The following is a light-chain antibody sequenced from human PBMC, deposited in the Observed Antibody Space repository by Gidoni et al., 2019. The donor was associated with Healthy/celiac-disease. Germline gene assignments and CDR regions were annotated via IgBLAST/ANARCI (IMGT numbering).Light chain of an antibody. CDR1: QGVSSY. J-gene: IGKJ4*01. CDR2: DAS. CDR3: QQRSNWIT. Sequence: EIVLTQSPATLSLSAGERATLSCRASQGVSSYLAWYQQNTGQAPRLLISDASNRATGISDRFSGSGSGTDFTLTISSLEPEDFAVYYCQQRSNWITFGGGTKVEIK. V-gene: IGKV3-11*01.